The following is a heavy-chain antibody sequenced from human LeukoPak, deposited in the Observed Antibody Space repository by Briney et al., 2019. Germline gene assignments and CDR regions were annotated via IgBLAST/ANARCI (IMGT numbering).Heavy chain of an antibody. J-gene: IGHJ6*03. CDR3: AGTYGGNYYYYMDV. V-gene: IGHV4-59*01. Sequence: PSETLSLTCAVSGGSLSPYCWSWIRQPPGKGLEWIGYISYSGRTNYNPSLKSRVTISVDTSKNHFSLKLNSVTAADTAVYYCAGTYGGNYYYYMDVWGKGTTVTVSS. D-gene: IGHD4-23*01. CDR1: GGSLSPYC. CDR2: ISYSGRT.